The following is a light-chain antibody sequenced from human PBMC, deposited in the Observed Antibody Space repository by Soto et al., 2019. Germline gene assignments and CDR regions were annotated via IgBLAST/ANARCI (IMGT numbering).Light chain of an antibody. CDR1: QGINNY. CDR2: SAS. Sequence: DIQMTQSPSSLSASVGDRVTITCRASQGINNYLAWYQQKPGKVPKLLIYSASTLQSGVPSRFSASGYGKDFTLIISSLQPEDVAIYYCQRYSSVPRTFGQGTKVEIK. J-gene: IGKJ1*01. V-gene: IGKV1-27*01. CDR3: QRYSSVPRT.